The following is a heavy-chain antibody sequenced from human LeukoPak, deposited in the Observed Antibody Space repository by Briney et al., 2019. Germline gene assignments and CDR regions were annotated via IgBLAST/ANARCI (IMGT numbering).Heavy chain of an antibody. J-gene: IGHJ4*02. CDR3: AREASGWRY. Sequence: PGGSLRLSCAASGFTFSSYEMNWVRQAPGKGLEWVSYISSSGSTIYYADPVKGRFTISRDNAKNSLYLQMNSLRAEDTAVYCCAREASGWRYWGQGTLVTVSS. D-gene: IGHD2-15*01. CDR1: GFTFSSYE. CDR2: ISSSGSTI. V-gene: IGHV3-48*03.